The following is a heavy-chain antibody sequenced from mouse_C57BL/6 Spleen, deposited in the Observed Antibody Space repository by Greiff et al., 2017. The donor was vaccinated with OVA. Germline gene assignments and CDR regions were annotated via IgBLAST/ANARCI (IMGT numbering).Heavy chain of an antibody. CDR2: ISYDGSN. D-gene: IGHD4-1*01. J-gene: IGHJ1*03. V-gene: IGHV3-6*01. Sequence: VQLQQSGPGLVKPSQSLSLTCSVTGYSITSGYYWNWIRQFPGNKLEWMGYISYDGSNNYNPSLKNRISITRDTSKNQFFLKLNSVTTEDTATYYCARLTGKDWYFDVWGTGTTVTVSS. CDR1: GYSITSGYY. CDR3: ARLTGKDWYFDV.